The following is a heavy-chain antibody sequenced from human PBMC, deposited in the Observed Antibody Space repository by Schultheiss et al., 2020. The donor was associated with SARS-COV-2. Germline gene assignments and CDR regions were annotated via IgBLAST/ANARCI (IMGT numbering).Heavy chain of an antibody. CDR1: GYTFTSYG. CDR2: ISAYNGNT. Sequence: ASVKVSCKASGYTFTSYGISWVRQAPGQGLEWMGWISAYNGNTNYAQKLQGRVTITADESTSTAYMELSSLRSEDTAVYYCARGQHNWNAYWFDPWGQGTLVTVSS. V-gene: IGHV1-18*01. CDR3: ARGQHNWNAYWFDP. J-gene: IGHJ5*02. D-gene: IGHD1-20*01.